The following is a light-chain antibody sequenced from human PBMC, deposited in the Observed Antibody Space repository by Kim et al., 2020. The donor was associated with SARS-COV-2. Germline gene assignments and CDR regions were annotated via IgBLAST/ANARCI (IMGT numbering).Light chain of an antibody. CDR1: QAISNY. V-gene: IGKV1-27*01. Sequence: DIQMTQSPSSLSAFVGVRVTIACRASQAISNYLAWYQVKPGRVPRLLIYGASTLQSGVPSRFSGGGSGTDFTLTISNLQPEDVATYYCQKYNSAPRTFGQGTKVDIK. CDR2: GAS. CDR3: QKYNSAPRT. J-gene: IGKJ1*01.